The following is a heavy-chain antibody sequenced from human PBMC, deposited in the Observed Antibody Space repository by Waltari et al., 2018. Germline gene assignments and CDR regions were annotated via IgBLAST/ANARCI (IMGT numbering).Heavy chain of an antibody. D-gene: IGHD2-15*01. CDR3: AIEWVAVLVGATQSLDY. J-gene: IGHJ4*02. CDR2: IKPNSGGT. Sequence: QVQLVQSGAEVKKPGASVKVSCEASGYTFTGNYIHWVRQAPGQGLEWIGWIKPNSGGTHYSQKFQDRVTMTMDTSISTAYMELSSLISDDTAVYYCAIEWVAVLVGATQSLDYWGQGTLVTVSS. V-gene: IGHV1-2*02. CDR1: GYTFTGNY.